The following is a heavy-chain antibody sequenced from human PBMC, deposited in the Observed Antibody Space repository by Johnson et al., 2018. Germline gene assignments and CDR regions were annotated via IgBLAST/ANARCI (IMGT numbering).Heavy chain of an antibody. Sequence: QVQLVQSGGGVVQPGRSLRLSCAASGFTFSSYGMHWVRQAPGKGLEWVAVISYDGSNKYYADSVKGRFTISRDNSKNTLYLQMNSLRAEDTAVYYCARDEAARRERSYYDYYYMDVWGKGTTVTVSS. D-gene: IGHD6-6*01. J-gene: IGHJ6*03. CDR2: ISYDGSNK. CDR1: GFTFSSYG. CDR3: ARDEAARRERSYYDYYYMDV. V-gene: IGHV3-30*03.